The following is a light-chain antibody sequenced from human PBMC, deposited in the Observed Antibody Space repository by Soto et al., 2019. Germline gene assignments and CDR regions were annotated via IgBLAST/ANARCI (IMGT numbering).Light chain of an antibody. CDR1: SSNIGSNY. Sequence: QSVLTQPPSVSGTPGQWVTISCSGSSSNIGSNYVYWYQQVSGTAPKLLIYKNNQRPSGVPDRFSGSKSGTSASLAISGLRSEDEADYYWAAWDDSLSGHVVFGGGTKLTVL. CDR2: KNN. V-gene: IGLV1-47*01. J-gene: IGLJ2*01. CDR3: AAWDDSLSGHVV.